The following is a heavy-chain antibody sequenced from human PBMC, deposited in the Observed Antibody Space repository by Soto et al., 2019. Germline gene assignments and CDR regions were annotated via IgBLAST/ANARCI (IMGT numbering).Heavy chain of an antibody. V-gene: IGHV4-34*01. Sequence: SETLSLTCAVYGGSFIGYDGSWIRQPPGKGLEWIGEINHSGSTNYNPSLKSRVTISVDTSKNQFSLKLSSVTAADTAVYYCAAYDILTGPQLDYWGQGTLVTVAS. CDR2: INHSGST. CDR3: AAYDILTGPQLDY. J-gene: IGHJ4*02. CDR1: GGSFIGYD. D-gene: IGHD3-9*01.